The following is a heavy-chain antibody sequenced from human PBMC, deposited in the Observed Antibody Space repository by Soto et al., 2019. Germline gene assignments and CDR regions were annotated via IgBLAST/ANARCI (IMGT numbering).Heavy chain of an antibody. CDR1: SGSISSSNW. D-gene: IGHD3-16*01. V-gene: IGHV4-4*02. Sequence: SETLSLTCAVSSGSISSSNWWSWVRQPPGKGLEWIGEIYHSGSTNYNPSLKSRVTISVDKSKNQFSLKLSSVTAADTAVYYCARGKGAIHDAFDIWGQGTMVTVSS. CDR3: ARGKGAIHDAFDI. CDR2: IYHSGST. J-gene: IGHJ3*02.